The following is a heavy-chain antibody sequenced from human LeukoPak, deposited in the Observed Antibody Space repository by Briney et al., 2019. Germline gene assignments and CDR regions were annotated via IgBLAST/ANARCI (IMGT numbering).Heavy chain of an antibody. CDR2: MNPKSGAT. CDR3: ARGSDYDDYFYMDF. Sequence: PGASVKVSCKTSGYRFTGYYLHWVRQAAGQGLEWMGWMNPKSGATDYARKFQGRVTMTRDTSISTAYMELTRLRSDDTAVYFCARGSDYDDYFYMDFWGKGTTVTVSS. CDR1: GYRFTGYY. J-gene: IGHJ6*03. V-gene: IGHV1-2*02.